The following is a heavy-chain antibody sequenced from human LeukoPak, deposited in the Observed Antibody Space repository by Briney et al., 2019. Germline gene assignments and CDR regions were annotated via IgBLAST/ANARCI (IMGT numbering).Heavy chain of an antibody. CDR3: ARVKIAAAGTRNWFDP. D-gene: IGHD6-13*01. J-gene: IGHJ5*02. CDR2: ISAYNGNT. V-gene: IGHV1-18*01. Sequence: GASVKVSCKASGCTFTSYGISWVRQAPGQGLEWMGWISAYNGNTNYAQKLQGRVTMTTDISTSTAYMELRSLRSDDTAVYYCARVKIAAAGTRNWFDPWGQGTLVTVSS. CDR1: GCTFTSYG.